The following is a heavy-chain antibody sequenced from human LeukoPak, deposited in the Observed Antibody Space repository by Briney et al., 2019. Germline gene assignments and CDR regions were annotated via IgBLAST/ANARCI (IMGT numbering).Heavy chain of an antibody. J-gene: IGHJ4*02. CDR2: VYYSGST. D-gene: IGHD1/OR15-1a*01. V-gene: IGHV4-59*08. CDR3: ARSIIGTRSKFDY. Sequence: SETLSLTCTVSGGSISSCYWSWIRQPPGKGLEWIGYVYYSGSTNYNPSLKSRVTISVDTSKNHFSLKLSSVTAADTAVYSCARSIIGTRSKFDYWGQGTLVTVSS. CDR1: GGSISSCY.